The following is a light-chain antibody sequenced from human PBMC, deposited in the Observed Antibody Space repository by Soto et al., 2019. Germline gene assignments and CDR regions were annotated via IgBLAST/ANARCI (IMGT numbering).Light chain of an antibody. CDR2: WAS. Sequence: DIVMTQSPDSLAVSLGERATINCKSSQSVLYSSHNKNYLAWYQQKPGQPPKLLIYWASTRQAGVPDRVSGSGSGTYFTRTITSLQAEDVEVYYWQQYYDTPRTFGQGTKVESK. CDR1: QSVLYSSHNKNY. J-gene: IGKJ1*01. V-gene: IGKV4-1*01. CDR3: QQYYDTPRT.